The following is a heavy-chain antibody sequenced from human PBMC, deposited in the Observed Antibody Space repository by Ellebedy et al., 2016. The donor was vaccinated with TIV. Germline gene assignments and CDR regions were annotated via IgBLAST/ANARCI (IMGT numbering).Heavy chain of an antibody. CDR1: GFTFSPYA. J-gene: IGHJ4*02. D-gene: IGHD3-22*01. CDR3: AKGRGGGSDSSAPRYYFDY. Sequence: GESLKISCAASGFTFSPYAMAWVRQAPGKGLAWVSTISHTGSRTYYANSVEGRFIISRDNSKRTLYLQMNSLRAEDTAVYYCAKGRGGGSDSSAPRYYFDYWGLGTLVTVSS. CDR2: ISHTGSRT. V-gene: IGHV3-23*01.